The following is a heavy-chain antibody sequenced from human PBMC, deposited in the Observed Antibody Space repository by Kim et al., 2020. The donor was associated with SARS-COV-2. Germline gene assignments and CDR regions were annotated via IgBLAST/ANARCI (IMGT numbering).Heavy chain of an antibody. V-gene: IGHV4-61*01. CDR2: IYYSGST. CDR3: ARVYYPDYYDSSGYPLSHYFDY. CDR1: GGSVSSGSYY. D-gene: IGHD3-22*01. Sequence: SETLSLTCTVSGGSVSSGSYYWSWIRQPPGKGLELIGYIYYSGSTNYNPSLKSRVTISVDTSKNQFSLKLSSVTAADTAVYYCARVYYPDYYDSSGYPLSHYFDYWGQGTLVTVSS. J-gene: IGHJ4*02.